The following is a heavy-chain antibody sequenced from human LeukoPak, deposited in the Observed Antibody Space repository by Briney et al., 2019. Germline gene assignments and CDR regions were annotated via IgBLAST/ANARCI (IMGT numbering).Heavy chain of an antibody. Sequence: PSETLSLTCSVSGGPISRSSCFWGWIRQPPGKGLEWIGSIYYNGSAFYTPSLKSRITISVDTSKNQFSLKLSSVTAADTAVYYCARAHKPYGEWELLCDYWGQGTLVTVSS. CDR2: IYYNGSA. CDR3: ARAHKPYGEWELLCDY. D-gene: IGHD1-26*01. CDR1: GGPISRSSCF. J-gene: IGHJ4*02. V-gene: IGHV4-39*07.